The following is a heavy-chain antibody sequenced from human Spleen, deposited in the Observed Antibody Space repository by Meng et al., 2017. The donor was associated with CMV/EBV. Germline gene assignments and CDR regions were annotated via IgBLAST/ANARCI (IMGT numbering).Heavy chain of an antibody. CDR1: GFTFSIYA. V-gene: IGHV3-23*01. D-gene: IGHD2-15*01. CDR2: IGGSDDNT. CDR3: ARDPRESVVVALDY. J-gene: IGHJ4*02. Sequence: GESLKISCAASGFTFSIYAMSWVRQAPGKGLEWVSAIGGSDDNTNHADSVKGRFTISRDNSKNMLYLQMNSLRAEDTAVYYCARDPRESVVVALDYWGQGTLVTVS.